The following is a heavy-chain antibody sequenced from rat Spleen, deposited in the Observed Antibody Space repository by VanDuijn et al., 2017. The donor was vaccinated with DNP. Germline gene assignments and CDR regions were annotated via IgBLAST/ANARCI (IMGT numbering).Heavy chain of an antibody. CDR2: ISYDGGGT. V-gene: IGHV5-22*01. D-gene: IGHD4-3*01. CDR3: ARWNNSGYCFDY. J-gene: IGHJ2*01. CDR1: GFTFSDYY. Sequence: EVQLVESGGGLVQPGRSLKLSCAASGFTFSDYYMAWVRQAPTKGLEWVAYISYDGGGTYYGDSVKGRFTISRDNAKSTLYLQMNSLRSEDMATYYCARWNNSGYCFDYWGQGVMVTVSS.